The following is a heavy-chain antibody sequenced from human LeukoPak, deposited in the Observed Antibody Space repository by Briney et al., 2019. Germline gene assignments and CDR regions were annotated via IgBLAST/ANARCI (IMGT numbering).Heavy chain of an antibody. D-gene: IGHD6-19*01. J-gene: IGHJ4*02. V-gene: IGHV4-30-4*01. CDR1: GGSISRGDYY. Sequence: SETLSLTCTVSGGSISRGDYYGSWIRQPPGKGLEWIGYIYYSGSTYYNPSLKSRVTISVDTSKNQFSLKLSSVTAADTAVYYCARDGYSSGWPFDYWGQGTLVTVSS. CDR3: ARDGYSSGWPFDY. CDR2: IYYSGST.